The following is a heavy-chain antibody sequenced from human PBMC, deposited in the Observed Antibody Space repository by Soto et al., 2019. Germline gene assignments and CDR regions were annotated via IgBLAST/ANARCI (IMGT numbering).Heavy chain of an antibody. J-gene: IGHJ4*02. CDR3: AKEGARYYYDSSGYFDY. Sequence: PGGSLILSCAASGFTFSSYAMSWVRQAPGKGLEWVSAISGSGGSTYYAGSVKGRFTISRDNSKNTLYLQMNSLRAEDTAVYYCAKEGARYYYDSSGYFDYWGQGTLVTVSS. CDR1: GFTFSSYA. V-gene: IGHV3-23*01. D-gene: IGHD3-22*01. CDR2: ISGSGGST.